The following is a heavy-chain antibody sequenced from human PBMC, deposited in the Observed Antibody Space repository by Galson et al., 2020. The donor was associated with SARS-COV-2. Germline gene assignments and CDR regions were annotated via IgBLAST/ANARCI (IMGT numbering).Heavy chain of an antibody. CDR1: GGSISSGTYY. V-gene: IGHV4-31*01. CDR3: ARVSGVHSSSWEETGWFDA. Sequence: SETLSLTCSVSGGSISSGTYYWSWIRQHPGKGLEWIGHIHYSGSTYYNPSLKSLVTMSADTSKNQFSLKLTSVTAADTAVYYCARVSGVHSSSWEETGWFDARGQGTLVTVSS. CDR2: IHYSGST. D-gene: IGHD6-13*01. J-gene: IGHJ5*02.